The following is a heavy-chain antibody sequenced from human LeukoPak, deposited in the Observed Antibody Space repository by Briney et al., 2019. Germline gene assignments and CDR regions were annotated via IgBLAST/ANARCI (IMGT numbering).Heavy chain of an antibody. Sequence: GRSLRLSCAASGFTFSSYAMHWVRQAPGKGLEWVAVISYDGSNKYYADSVKGRFTISRDNSKNTLYLQMNSLRAEDTAVYYCARAKHSSSWGDLGYWGQGTLVTVSS. J-gene: IGHJ4*02. V-gene: IGHV3-30*04. D-gene: IGHD6-6*01. CDR2: ISYDGSNK. CDR3: ARAKHSSSWGDLGY. CDR1: GFTFSSYA.